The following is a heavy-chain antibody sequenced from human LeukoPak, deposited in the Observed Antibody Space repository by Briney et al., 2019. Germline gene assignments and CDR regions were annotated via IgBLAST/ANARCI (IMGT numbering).Heavy chain of an antibody. V-gene: IGHV4-61*02. CDR3: ARRRGGYCSSTSCYTRSGEDY. Sequence: PSETLSLTCTVSGGSISGGSYYWSWIRQPAGKGLEWIGRIYTSGSTNYNPSLKSRVTISVDTSKNQFSLKLSSVTAADTAVYYCARRRGGYCSSTSCYTRSGEDYWGQGTLVTVSS. CDR1: GGSISGGSYY. J-gene: IGHJ4*02. D-gene: IGHD2-2*02. CDR2: IYTSGST.